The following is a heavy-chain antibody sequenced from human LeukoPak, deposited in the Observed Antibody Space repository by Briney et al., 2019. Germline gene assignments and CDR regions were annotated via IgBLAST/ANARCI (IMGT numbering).Heavy chain of an antibody. CDR3: AKGVSSSWSNDAFDI. CDR1: GFTFSRYD. Sequence: PGGSLRLSCVASGFTFSRYDMNWVRQAPGKGLEWVAVISYDGSNKYYADSVKGRFTISRDNSKNTLYLQMNSLRTEDTAVYYCAKGVSSSWSNDAFDIWGQGTMVTVSS. D-gene: IGHD6-13*01. J-gene: IGHJ3*02. CDR2: ISYDGSNK. V-gene: IGHV3-30*18.